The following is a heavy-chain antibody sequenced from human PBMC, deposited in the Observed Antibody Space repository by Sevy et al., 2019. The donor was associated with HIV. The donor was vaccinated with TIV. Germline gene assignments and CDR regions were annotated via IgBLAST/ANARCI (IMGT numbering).Heavy chain of an antibody. CDR1: GGSISSGGYY. CDR2: IYYSGTT. Sequence: SETLSLTCTVSGGSISSGGYYWTWNRQHPGKGLEWIGYIYYSGTTYYNPSLKSRVTISVDTSKNQFSLKLSSVTAADTAVYYCARWHDFWSGYYTGYYYGMDVWGQGTTVTVSS. J-gene: IGHJ6*02. V-gene: IGHV4-31*03. D-gene: IGHD3-3*01. CDR3: ARWHDFWSGYYTGYYYGMDV.